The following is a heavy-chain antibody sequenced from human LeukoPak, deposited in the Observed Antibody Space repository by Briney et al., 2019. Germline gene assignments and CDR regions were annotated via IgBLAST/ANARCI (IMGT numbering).Heavy chain of an antibody. J-gene: IGHJ6*02. CDR3: ARGGYSGYGYYYYYGMDV. D-gene: IGHD5-12*01. Sequence: GGSLRLSCAASGFTFSSYGMHWVRQAPGKGLEWVAVIWYDGSNKYYADSVKGRFAISRDNSKNTLYLQMNSLRAEDTAVYYCARGGYSGYGYYYYYGMDVWGQGATVTVSS. CDR1: GFTFSSYG. V-gene: IGHV3-33*01. CDR2: IWYDGSNK.